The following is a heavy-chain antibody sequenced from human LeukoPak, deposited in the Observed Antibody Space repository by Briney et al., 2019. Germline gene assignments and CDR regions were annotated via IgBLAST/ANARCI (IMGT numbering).Heavy chain of an antibody. Sequence: ASVKVSCKASGYTFISYGISWVRQAPGQGLEWMGWISAYNGNTNYAQKLQGRVTMTTDTSTSTAYMELRSLRSDDTAVYYCARDWLGSSWYDAFDIWGQGTMVTVSS. CDR3: ARDWLGSSWYDAFDI. CDR1: GYTFISYG. D-gene: IGHD6-13*01. V-gene: IGHV1-18*01. J-gene: IGHJ3*02. CDR2: ISAYNGNT.